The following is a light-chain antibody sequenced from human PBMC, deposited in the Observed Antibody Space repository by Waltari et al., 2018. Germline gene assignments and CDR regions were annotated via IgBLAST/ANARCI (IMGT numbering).Light chain of an antibody. CDR2: DAS. Sequence: EIVLTQSPATLSLSPGERATVSCRASQSVGSYLAWYQQKPGQAPRLLIYDASNRATGIPARFSGSGSGTDFTLTISSLEPEDFAVYYCQQRSSWWTFGQGTKVEIK. CDR1: QSVGSY. CDR3: QQRSSWWT. V-gene: IGKV3-11*01. J-gene: IGKJ1*01.